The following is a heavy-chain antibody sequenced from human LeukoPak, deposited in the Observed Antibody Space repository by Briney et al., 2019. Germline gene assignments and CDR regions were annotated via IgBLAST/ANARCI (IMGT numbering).Heavy chain of an antibody. V-gene: IGHV4-34*01. Sequence: SETLSLTCAVYGGSFSGYYWSWIRQPPGKGLEWIGEINHSGSTNYNPSLKSRVTISVDTSKNQFSLKLSSVTAADTAVYYCARTQSGGWTWFDPWGQGTLVTVSS. CDR3: ARTQSGGWTWFDP. CDR2: INHSGST. J-gene: IGHJ5*02. D-gene: IGHD6-19*01. CDR1: GGSFSGYY.